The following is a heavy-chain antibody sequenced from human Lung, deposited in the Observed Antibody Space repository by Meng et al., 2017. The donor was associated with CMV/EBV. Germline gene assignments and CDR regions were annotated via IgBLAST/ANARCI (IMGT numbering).Heavy chain of an antibody. J-gene: IGHJ4*02. V-gene: IGHV1-18*01. D-gene: IGHD3-3*01. CDR1: GYRLSAYG. CDR3: AKDYFSDKGSLEN. CDR2: IRAYNGNK. Sequence: XVKVSCXSSGYRLSAYGVSWVRQAPGQRLEWMGWIRAYNGNKRYAERVQGRVTITADTSTSTAYMELRSLRYDDTALYDCAKDYFSDKGSLENWGPG.